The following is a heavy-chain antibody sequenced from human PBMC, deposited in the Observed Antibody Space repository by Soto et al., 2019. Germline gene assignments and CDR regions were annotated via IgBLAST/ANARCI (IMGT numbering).Heavy chain of an antibody. Sequence: PGGSLRLSCAASGVTFSSYGMHWVRQAPGKGLEWVAVIWYDGSNKYYADSVKGRFTISRDNSKNTLYLQMNSLRAEDTAVYYWAREYDNGALSFDYWGQGTLVTVSS. CDR3: AREYDNGALSFDY. CDR1: GVTFSSYG. CDR2: IWYDGSNK. J-gene: IGHJ4*01. V-gene: IGHV3-33*01. D-gene: IGHD4-17*01.